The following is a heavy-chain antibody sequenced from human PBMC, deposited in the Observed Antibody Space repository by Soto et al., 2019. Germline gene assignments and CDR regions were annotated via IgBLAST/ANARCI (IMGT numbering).Heavy chain of an antibody. CDR2: ISGNNENT. CDR1: GYSFSSYA. CDR3: ARDLFRWFGDSRMDY. D-gene: IGHD3-10*01. V-gene: IGHV1-18*01. J-gene: IGHJ4*02. Sequence: QVQLVQSAADVKKPGASVEVSCKASGYSFSSYAINWVRQAPGQGLEWLGWISGNNENTKYAQKFEGRVSMTTDTATTTAYMELRSLKTDDTAVYYCARDLFRWFGDSRMDYWGQGTLVTVFS.